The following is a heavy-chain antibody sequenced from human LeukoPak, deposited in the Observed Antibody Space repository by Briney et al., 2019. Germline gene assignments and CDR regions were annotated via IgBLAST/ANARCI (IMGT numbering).Heavy chain of an antibody. D-gene: IGHD2-15*01. CDR1: GGSISSYY. V-gene: IGHV4-59*01. CDR2: IYYSGST. Sequence: SETLSLTCTVSGGSISSYYWSWIRQPPGKGLEWIGSIYYSGSTNYNPSLKSRVTISVDTSKNQFSLKLSPVTAADTAVYYCARDRGGNDSGYFDLWGRGTLVTVSS. CDR3: ARDRGGNDSGYFDL. J-gene: IGHJ2*01.